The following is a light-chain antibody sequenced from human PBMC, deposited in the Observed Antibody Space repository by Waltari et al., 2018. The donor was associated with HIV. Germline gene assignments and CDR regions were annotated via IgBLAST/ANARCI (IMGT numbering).Light chain of an antibody. CDR1: QSISSY. Sequence: IQMTQSPSSLSASVGDRVTITCRASQSISSYLNWYQQKPGKAPKLLIYAASSLQSGVPSRCSGTGSGTDFTLTISSLQPEDFATYYCQQSYNTPFTFGPGTKVDIK. J-gene: IGKJ3*01. CDR3: QQSYNTPFT. V-gene: IGKV1-39*01. CDR2: AAS.